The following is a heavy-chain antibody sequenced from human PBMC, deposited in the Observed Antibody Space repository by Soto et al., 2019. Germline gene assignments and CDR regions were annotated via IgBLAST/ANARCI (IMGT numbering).Heavy chain of an antibody. CDR2: INHSGST. CDR3: ARMQWELLVPNYFDY. Sequence: SETLSLTCAVYGGSFGGYYWSWIRQPPGKGLEWIGEINHSGSTNYNPSLKSRVTISVDTSKNQFSLKLSSVTAADTAVYYCARMQWELLVPNYFDYWGQGTLVT. CDR1: GGSFGGYY. V-gene: IGHV4-34*01. D-gene: IGHD1-26*01. J-gene: IGHJ4*02.